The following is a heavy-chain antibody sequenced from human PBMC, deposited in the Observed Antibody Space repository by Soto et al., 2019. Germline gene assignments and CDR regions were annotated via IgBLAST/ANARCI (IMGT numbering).Heavy chain of an antibody. J-gene: IGHJ4*02. CDR2: ISGSDDST. Sequence: GGSLRLSCASSGFTFSSYAMSWVRQAPGKGLEWVSVISGSDDSTYYADSVKGRFTISRDNSKNTLYLQMNSLRAEDTAVYYCAKRSSSSTFDYWGQGTLVTVSS. CDR3: AKRSSSSTFDY. CDR1: GFTFSSYA. D-gene: IGHD6-6*01. V-gene: IGHV3-23*01.